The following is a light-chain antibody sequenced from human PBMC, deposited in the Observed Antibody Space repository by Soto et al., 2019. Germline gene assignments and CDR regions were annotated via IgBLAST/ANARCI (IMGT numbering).Light chain of an antibody. J-gene: IGKJ5*01. V-gene: IGKV3D-20*01. Sequence: IVLTQSPATMSLSPGERATLSCGASERVSSSYVAWYQQKAGLAPRLLIHDASTRASGIPSRFSGSESGTDFTLTIRSLQPEDAALYYCQQYCSSPITFGQGTRLEIK. CDR2: DAS. CDR3: QQYCSSPIT. CDR1: ERVSSSY.